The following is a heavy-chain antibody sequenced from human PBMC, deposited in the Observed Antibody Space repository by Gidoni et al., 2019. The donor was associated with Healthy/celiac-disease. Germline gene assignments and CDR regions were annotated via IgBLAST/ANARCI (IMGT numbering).Heavy chain of an antibody. CDR2: INHSGSP. D-gene: IGHD3-10*01. CDR3: ASMWGMVRGVENY. CDR1: GGSFSGYY. Sequence: QVQLQQWGAGLLKPSETMSLTCAVYGGSFSGYYWSWSRQPPGKGLEWIGEINHSGSPNYNPSLKSRVTISVDTSKNQFSLKLSSVTAADAAVYYCASMWGMVRGVENYWGQGTLVTVSS. V-gene: IGHV4-34*01. J-gene: IGHJ4*02.